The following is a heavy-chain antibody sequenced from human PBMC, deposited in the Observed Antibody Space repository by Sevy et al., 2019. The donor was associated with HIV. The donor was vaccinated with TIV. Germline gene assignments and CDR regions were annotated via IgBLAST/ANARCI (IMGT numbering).Heavy chain of an antibody. V-gene: IGHV1-58*01. D-gene: IGHD3-3*01. J-gene: IGHJ5*02. CDR2: IVVGSGST. CDR3: AATPDTIFGVVLMNNWFDP. Sequence: ASVKVSCKASAFTFSTSAVQWVRQSRGQRLEWIGWIVVGSGSTNYAQKFQGRVTFTRDMSTNTAYMEMSSLGSDDTAVYYCAATPDTIFGVVLMNNWFDPWGQGTLVTVSS. CDR1: AFTFSTSA.